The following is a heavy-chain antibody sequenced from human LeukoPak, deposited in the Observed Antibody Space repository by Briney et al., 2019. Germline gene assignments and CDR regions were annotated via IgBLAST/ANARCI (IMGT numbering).Heavy chain of an antibody. Sequence: ASVKVSCKVSGYTFTDYYMHWVRQAPGQGLEWMGIINPSGGSTSYAQKFQGRVTMTRDTSTSTVYMELSSLRSEDTAVYYCARAGYGGGSDFDYWGQGTLVTVSS. CDR3: ARAGYGGGSDFDY. CDR1: GYTFTDYY. V-gene: IGHV1-46*01. J-gene: IGHJ4*02. D-gene: IGHD5-12*01. CDR2: INPSGGST.